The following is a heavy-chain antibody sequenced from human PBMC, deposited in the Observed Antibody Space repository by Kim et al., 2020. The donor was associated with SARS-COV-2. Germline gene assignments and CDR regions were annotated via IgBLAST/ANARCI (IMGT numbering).Heavy chain of an antibody. CDR2: IIPIFGTA. D-gene: IGHD6-6*01. CDR3: ARARWYSSSEYNWFDP. J-gene: IGHJ5*02. CDR1: GGTFSSYA. Sequence: SVKVSCKASGGTFSSYAISWVRQAPGQGLEWMGGIIPIFGTANYAQKFQGRVTITADESTSTAYMELSSLRSEDTAVYYCARARWYSSSEYNWFDPWGQGTLVTVSS. V-gene: IGHV1-69*13.